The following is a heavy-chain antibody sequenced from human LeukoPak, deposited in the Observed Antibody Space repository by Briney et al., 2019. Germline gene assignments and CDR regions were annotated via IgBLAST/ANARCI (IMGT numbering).Heavy chain of an antibody. J-gene: IGHJ5*02. D-gene: IGHD2-21*02. CDR3: ARGVVTAISNWFDP. CDR1: GFTFSSYA. V-gene: IGHV3-64*01. CDR2: ISSNGGST. Sequence: GGSPRLSCAASGFTFSSYAMHWVRQAPGKGLEYVSAISSNGGSTYYANSVKGRFTISRDNSKNTLYLQMGSLRAEDMAVYYCARGVVTAISNWFDPWGQGTLVTVSS.